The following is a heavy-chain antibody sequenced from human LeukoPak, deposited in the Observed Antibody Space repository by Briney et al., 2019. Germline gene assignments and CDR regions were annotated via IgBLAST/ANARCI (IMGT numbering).Heavy chain of an antibody. CDR2: ISGSGGST. J-gene: IGHJ4*02. CDR3: AKGGTDSSGYYGFYFDY. V-gene: IGHV3-23*01. Sequence: PGGSLRLSCAAPGFTFSSYAMSWVRQAPGKGLEWVSAISGSGGSTYYADSVKGRFTISRDNSKNTLYLQMNSLRAEDTAVYYCAKGGTDSSGYYGFYFDYWGQGTLVTVSS. D-gene: IGHD3-22*01. CDR1: GFTFSSYA.